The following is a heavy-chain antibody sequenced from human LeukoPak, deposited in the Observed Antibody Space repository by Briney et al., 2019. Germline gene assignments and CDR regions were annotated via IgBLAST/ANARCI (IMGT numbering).Heavy chain of an antibody. CDR2: IYSGGST. J-gene: IGHJ3*02. CDR3: ARVCGGDCFDAFDI. D-gene: IGHD2-21*02. CDR1: GFTVSSNY. V-gene: IGHV3-66*02. Sequence: PGGSLRLSCAASGFTVSSNYMSWVRQAPGKGLEWVSVIYSGGSTYYADSVKGRFTISRDNSKNTLYLQMNSLRAEDTAVYYCARVCGGDCFDAFDIWGQGTMVTVPS.